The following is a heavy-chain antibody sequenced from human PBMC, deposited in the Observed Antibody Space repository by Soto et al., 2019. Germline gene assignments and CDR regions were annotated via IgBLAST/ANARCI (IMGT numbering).Heavy chain of an antibody. Sequence: QVQLQQWGAGLLKPSETLSLTCAVYGGSFSGYYWSCIRQPPGKGLEWIGEINHSGSTNYNPSLKRRVTISVDTSKHQFSLKLSSVPAADTAVYYCARGGYCSGGSCYSGKLDYWGQGHLVTVSS. J-gene: IGHJ4*02. CDR2: INHSGST. CDR1: GGSFSGYY. D-gene: IGHD2-15*01. CDR3: ARGGYCSGGSCYSGKLDY. V-gene: IGHV4-34*01.